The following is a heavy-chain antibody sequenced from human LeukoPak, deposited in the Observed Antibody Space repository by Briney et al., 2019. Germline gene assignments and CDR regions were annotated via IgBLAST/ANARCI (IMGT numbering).Heavy chain of an antibody. CDR2: VNRDGSEA. V-gene: IGHV3-7*03. CDR1: GFTFSSYG. CDR3: ARNNGMDV. Sequence: GRSLRLSCAASGFTFSSYGMHWVRQVPGRGPEWVANVNRDGSEAYYLDSVKGRFTISKDNAKNSLYLQMNSLRAEDTALYHCARNNGMDVWGQGTTVIVSS. J-gene: IGHJ6*02.